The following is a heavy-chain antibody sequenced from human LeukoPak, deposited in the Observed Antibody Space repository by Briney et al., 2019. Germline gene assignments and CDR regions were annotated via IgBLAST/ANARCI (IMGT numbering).Heavy chain of an antibody. J-gene: IGHJ4*02. Sequence: GGSLRLSCAASGFTFSSYAMNWVRQAPGKGLEWVSAISGSGSTTYYADSVKGRFTISRDNSKNTLFLQMNSLRAEDTAVYYCAKDRRPNIASRTFDYWGQGILVTVSS. V-gene: IGHV3-23*01. CDR2: ISGSGSTT. D-gene: IGHD6-6*01. CDR1: GFTFSSYA. CDR3: AKDRRPNIASRTFDY.